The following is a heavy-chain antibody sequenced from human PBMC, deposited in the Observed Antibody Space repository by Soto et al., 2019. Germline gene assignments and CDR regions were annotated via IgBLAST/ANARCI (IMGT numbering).Heavy chain of an antibody. CDR3: TRRWAADYYDSSGYYFDAFDI. J-gene: IGHJ3*02. CDR1: GFTFSCSA. D-gene: IGHD3-22*01. Sequence: GGSLRLSCAASGFTFSCSAMHWVRQSSGKGLEWVGRIRSKANSYATAYAASVKGRFTISRDDSKNTAYLQMNSLKTEDTAVYYCTRRWAADYYDSSGYYFDAFDIWGQGTMVTVSS. V-gene: IGHV3-73*01. CDR2: IRSKANSYAT.